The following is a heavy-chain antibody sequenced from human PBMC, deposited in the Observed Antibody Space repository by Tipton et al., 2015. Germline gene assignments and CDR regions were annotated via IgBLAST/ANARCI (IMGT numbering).Heavy chain of an antibody. D-gene: IGHD5/OR15-5a*01. V-gene: IGHV4-31*03. CDR2: IYFTGST. J-gene: IGHJ5*02. Sequence: TLSLTCTVSGASLNSGGYYWSWIRPHPGEGLEWIGYIYFTGSTYYNPSLKSRVTISVDTSKNQFSLKLSSVTAADTAVYYCAKVSTFLNWFDPWGQGTLVTVSS. CDR3: AKVSTFLNWFDP. CDR1: GASLNSGGYY.